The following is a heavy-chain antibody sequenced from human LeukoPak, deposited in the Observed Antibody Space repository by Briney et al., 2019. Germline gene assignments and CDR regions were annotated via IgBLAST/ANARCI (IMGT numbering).Heavy chain of an antibody. CDR2: IKQDGNQK. V-gene: IGHV3-7*01. CDR3: AKLSSWELLNGMDV. Sequence: GGSLRLSCEASGFIFTTYWMSWVRQAPGKGLEWVANIKQDGNQKYYVDSVKGRFTISRDNSKITLYLQMNSLRAEDTAVYYCAKLSSWELLNGMDVWGQGTTVTVSS. J-gene: IGHJ6*02. D-gene: IGHD1-26*01. CDR1: GFIFTTYW.